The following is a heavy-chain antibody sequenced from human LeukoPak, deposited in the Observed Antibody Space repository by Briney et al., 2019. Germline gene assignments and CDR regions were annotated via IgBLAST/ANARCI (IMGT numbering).Heavy chain of an antibody. J-gene: IGHJ5*02. CDR1: VDSITTNSYW. Sequence: SEPLSLICTISVDSITTNSYWWGWVRPSPGTGLEWIGSIYSSGNSYYNPSLKTRATISPDTSKNHYSLRLASVTAADTAVYYCARRGIWDLQIGNWFDPWGQGILVTVSS. CDR2: IYSSGNS. V-gene: IGHV4-39*02. CDR3: ARRGIWDLQIGNWFDP. D-gene: IGHD3-16*01.